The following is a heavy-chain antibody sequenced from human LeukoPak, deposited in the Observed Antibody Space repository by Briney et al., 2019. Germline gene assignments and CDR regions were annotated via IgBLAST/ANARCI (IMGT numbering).Heavy chain of an antibody. CDR3: ARGVYCCGYYYGWYFDY. Sequence: ASVKVSCKASGGTFSSYAISWVRQAPGQGLEWMGGMIPIFGTANYAQKFQGRVTITTDESTSTAYMELRSLRSDDTAVYYCARGVYCCGYYYGWYFDYWGQGTLVTVSS. V-gene: IGHV1-69*05. CDR1: GGTFSSYA. CDR2: MIPIFGTA. D-gene: IGHD3-10*01. J-gene: IGHJ4*02.